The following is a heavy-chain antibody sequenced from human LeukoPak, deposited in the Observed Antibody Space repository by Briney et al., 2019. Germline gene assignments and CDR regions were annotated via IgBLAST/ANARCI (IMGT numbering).Heavy chain of an antibody. CDR3: ARVGKQWLVLRGWFDP. V-gene: IGHV4-61*02. J-gene: IGHJ5*02. Sequence: PSQTLSLTCTVSGGSISSGSHYWSWIRQPAGKGLEWIGRIYTSGSTNYNPSLKSRVTISVDTSKNQFSLKLSSVTAADTAVYYCARVGKQWLVLRGWFDPWGQGTLVTVSS. D-gene: IGHD6-19*01. CDR1: GGSISSGSHY. CDR2: IYTSGST.